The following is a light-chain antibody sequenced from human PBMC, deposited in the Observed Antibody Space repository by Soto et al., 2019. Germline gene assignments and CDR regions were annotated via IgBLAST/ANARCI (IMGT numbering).Light chain of an antibody. CDR1: QSVSSTY. CDR3: QRYGTSS. V-gene: IGKV3-20*01. CDR2: GAS. Sequence: EIVLTQSPGTLSLSPGERATLSCRASQSVSSTYLAWYQQKPGQAPRLLIYGASSRATDIPDRFGGSGSGTDSTLTISRQEPEDFAVYYCQRYGTSSFGGGTKVEI. J-gene: IGKJ4*01.